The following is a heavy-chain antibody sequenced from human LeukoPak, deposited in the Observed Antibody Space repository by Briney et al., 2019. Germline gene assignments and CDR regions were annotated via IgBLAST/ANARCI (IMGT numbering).Heavy chain of an antibody. CDR2: ISGSGGST. V-gene: IGHV3-23*01. Sequence: PGGSLRLSCAASGFTFSSYAMSWVRQAPGKGLEWVSAISGSGGSTYYADSVKGRFTISRDNSKNTLYLQMNSLRAEDTAVYYCARDYPWFGELLYYYYGMDVWGQGTTVTVSS. CDR3: ARDYPWFGELLYYYYGMDV. D-gene: IGHD3-10*01. J-gene: IGHJ6*02. CDR1: GFTFSSYA.